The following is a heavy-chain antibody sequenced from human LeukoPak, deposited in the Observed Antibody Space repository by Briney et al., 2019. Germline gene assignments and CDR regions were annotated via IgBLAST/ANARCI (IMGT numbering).Heavy chain of an antibody. V-gene: IGHV3-74*01. J-gene: IGHJ5*02. CDR2: INSDGSST. CDR3: ASGAVARTNWFDP. Sequence: PGGSLRLSCAASGFTFSSYWMHWVRQAPGKGLVWVSRINSDGSSTSYADSVKGRFTIPRDNAKNTLYLQMNSLRAEDTAVYYCASGAVARTNWFDPWGQGTLVTVSS. D-gene: IGHD6-19*01. CDR1: GFTFSSYW.